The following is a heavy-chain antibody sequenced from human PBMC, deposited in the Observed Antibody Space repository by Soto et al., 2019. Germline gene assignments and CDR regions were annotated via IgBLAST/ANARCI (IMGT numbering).Heavy chain of an antibody. Sequence: QVQLVQSGAEVKKPGASVKVSCKASGYTFNTFDINWVRQATGQGLAWMGRMNPNSGNTGYAQKFQGRVTMTRNTSISTAYMALSRLRSEDTAVYYCARATNSDAFDIWGRVTMVTVSS. J-gene: IGHJ3*02. CDR1: GYTFNTFD. V-gene: IGHV1-8*01. D-gene: IGHD2-8*01. CDR2: MNPNSGNT. CDR3: ARATNSDAFDI.